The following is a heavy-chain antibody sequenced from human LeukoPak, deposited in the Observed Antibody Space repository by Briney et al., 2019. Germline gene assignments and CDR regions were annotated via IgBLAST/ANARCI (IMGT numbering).Heavy chain of an antibody. CDR3: ASEYCSSTSCYTLGPDDAFDI. CDR2: ISSSSSYI. V-gene: IGHV3-21*01. Sequence: GGSLRLSCAASGFTFSSYTMNWVRQAPGKGLEWVSSISSSSSYIYYADSVKGRFTNSRDNAKTSLYLQMNSLRAEDTAVYYCASEYCSSTSCYTLGPDDAFDIWGQGTMVTVSS. CDR1: GFTFSSYT. J-gene: IGHJ3*02. D-gene: IGHD2-2*02.